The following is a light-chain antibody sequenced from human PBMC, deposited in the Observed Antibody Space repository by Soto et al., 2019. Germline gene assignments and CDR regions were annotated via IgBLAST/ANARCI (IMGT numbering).Light chain of an antibody. CDR3: QQHGTSPI. CDR2: GAS. CDR1: QAVSSIL. Sequence: EGVLTQSPGTLSLPPGERATLSCRASQAVSSILLAWYQQKPGQAPRLLIYGASSRATGIPDRFSGSGPGTDFTLTVSRLEPEDFAVYYCQQHGTSPIFGGGTKVDIK. V-gene: IGKV3-20*01. J-gene: IGKJ4*01.